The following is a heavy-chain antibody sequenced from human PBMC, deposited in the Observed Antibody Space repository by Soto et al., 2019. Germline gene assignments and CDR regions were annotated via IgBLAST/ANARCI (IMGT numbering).Heavy chain of an antibody. CDR1: GFAFSDYA. D-gene: IGHD3-16*01. J-gene: IGHJ4*02. CDR2: ISDGDGAT. Sequence: EVHLLESGGGLVQPGGSLRLSCAASGFAFSDYAMTWVRQSPGKGLEWVSDISDGDGATHYADSVKGRFTISRDDSKNTLNLQMDRLRAEDAAVYYCAKGRTFFDFWGQGTLVTVSS. V-gene: IGHV3-23*01. CDR3: AKGRTFFDF.